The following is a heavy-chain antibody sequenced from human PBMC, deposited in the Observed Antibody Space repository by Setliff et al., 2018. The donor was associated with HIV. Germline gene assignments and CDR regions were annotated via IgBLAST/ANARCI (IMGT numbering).Heavy chain of an antibody. V-gene: IGHV5-51*01. D-gene: IGHD3-3*02. CDR3: ARLGGSFGIPHFDF. J-gene: IGHJ4*02. CDR1: GYVFSDYW. CDR2: VYPADSNT. Sequence: GESLKISCEVSGYVFSDYWIAWVRQTPGKGLEWMGLVYPADSNTIYSPSFQHQVTISADKSFSTAFLQWSDVKASDSGIYFCARLGGSFGIPHFDFWGQGTPVTVLL.